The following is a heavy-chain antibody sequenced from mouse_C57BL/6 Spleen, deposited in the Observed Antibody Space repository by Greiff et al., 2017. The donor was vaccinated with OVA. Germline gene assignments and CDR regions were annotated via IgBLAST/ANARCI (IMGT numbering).Heavy chain of an antibody. CDR2: ISSGGSYT. J-gene: IGHJ2*01. CDR3: ARQGGNSYYFDY. V-gene: IGHV5-6*01. CDR1: GFTFSSYG. Sequence: EVKVVESGGDLVKPGGSLKLSCAASGFTFSSYGMSWVRQTPDKRLEWVATISSGGSYTYYPDSVKGRFTISRDNAKNTLYLQMSSLKSEDTAMYYCARQGGNSYYFDYWGQGTTLTVSS.